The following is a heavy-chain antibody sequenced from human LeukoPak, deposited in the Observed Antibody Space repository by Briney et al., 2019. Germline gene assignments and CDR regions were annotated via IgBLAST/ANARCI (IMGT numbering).Heavy chain of an antibody. CDR2: IYYSGST. Sequence: SETLSLTCTVSGGSISSGDYYWSWIRQPPGKGLEWIGYIYYSGSTYYNPSLKSRVTISVDTSKNQFSLKLSSVTAADTAVYYCAKNIKGPNWFDPWGQGTLVTVSS. CDR3: AKNIKGPNWFDP. CDR1: GGSISSGDYY. V-gene: IGHV4-30-4*01. J-gene: IGHJ5*02. D-gene: IGHD1/OR15-1a*01.